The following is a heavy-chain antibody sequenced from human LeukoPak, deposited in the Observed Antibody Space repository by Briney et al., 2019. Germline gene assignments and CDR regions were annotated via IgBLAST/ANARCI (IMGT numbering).Heavy chain of an antibody. Sequence: ASVKVSCKASGYTFTSYYMHWVRQAPGQGLEWMGIINPSGGSTSYAQKFQGRVTMTTDTSTSTAYMELRSLRSDDTAVHYCARSYRGIAVADSPGQYMDVWGKGTTVTVYS. CDR2: INPSGGST. J-gene: IGHJ6*03. CDR1: GYTFTSYY. CDR3: ARSYRGIAVADSPGQYMDV. D-gene: IGHD6-19*01. V-gene: IGHV1-46*01.